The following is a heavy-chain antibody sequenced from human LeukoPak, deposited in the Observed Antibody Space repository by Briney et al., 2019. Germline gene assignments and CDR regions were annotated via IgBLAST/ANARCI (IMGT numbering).Heavy chain of an antibody. CDR1: GYTFTGYY. CDR2: INPNSGGT. J-gene: IGHJ4*02. CDR3: ARDHGYCSSTSCYPGDY. Sequence: ASVKVSCKASGYTFTGYYMHWVRQAPGQGLEWMGWINPNSGGTNYAQKFQGRVTITADKSTSTAYMELSSLRSEDTAVYYCARDHGYCSSTSCYPGDYWGQGTLVTVSS. V-gene: IGHV1-2*02. D-gene: IGHD2-2*03.